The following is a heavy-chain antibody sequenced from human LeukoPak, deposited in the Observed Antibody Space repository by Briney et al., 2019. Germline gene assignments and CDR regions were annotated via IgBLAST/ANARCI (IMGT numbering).Heavy chain of an antibody. CDR3: ARAYDYVWGSYRYTWFDP. D-gene: IGHD3-16*02. CDR1: GFTFDDYG. CDR2: INWNGGST. J-gene: IGHJ5*02. Sequence: GGSLRLSCAASGFTFDDYGMRWVRQAPGKGREWVSGINWNGGSTVYADSVKGRVTISRDNAKKCLYMKMNSLRAEDTALYYCARAYDYVWGSYRYTWFDPWGQGTLVTVSS. V-gene: IGHV3-20*04.